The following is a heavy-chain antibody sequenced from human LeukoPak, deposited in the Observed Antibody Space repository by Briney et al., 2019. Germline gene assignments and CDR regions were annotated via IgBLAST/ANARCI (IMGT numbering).Heavy chain of an antibody. CDR1: GDSISRSSYY. D-gene: IGHD2-8*01. CDR3: ARVGYCTNGVCYNWFDP. V-gene: IGHV4-39*01. Sequence: SETLSLTCSVSGDSISRSSYYWGWIRHPPGKGLEWIGSIYYSGSTHYNPSLKSRVTISADTSKNQFTLKLASVTAADTSVYFCARVGYCTNGVCYNWFDPWGQGTLVTVSS. J-gene: IGHJ5*02. CDR2: IYYSGST.